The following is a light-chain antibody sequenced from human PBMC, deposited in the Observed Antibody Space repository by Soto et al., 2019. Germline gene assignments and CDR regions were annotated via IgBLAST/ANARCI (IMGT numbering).Light chain of an antibody. CDR3: QHYNNWPLT. CDR2: DTS. V-gene: IGKV3-15*01. J-gene: IGKJ4*01. CDR1: QGIGDT. Sequence: EVVKRTSPLILSVHVREGVTXSCRASQGIGDTLAWYQHKPGQTPRLLIYDTSTRATGVPARFSGSRSGPEFTLTINSLQSEDFAIYYCQHYNNWPLTFCGSTKVDIK.